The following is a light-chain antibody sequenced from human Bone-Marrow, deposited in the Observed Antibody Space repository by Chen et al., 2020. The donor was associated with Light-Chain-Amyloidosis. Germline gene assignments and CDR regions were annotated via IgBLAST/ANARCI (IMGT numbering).Light chain of an antibody. CDR2: DVR. J-gene: IGLJ3*02. V-gene: IGLV2-14*03. CDR1: SSDVGGYDY. CDR3: RSYTSSSAHGV. Sequence: QSALTQPASVSASPGQSITIYCTGSSSDVGGYDYVSWYQQHPGKAPTLFIYDVRIRPSGVSTLCAGSNSGNTAGLANSGLLSEDEAAYCCRSYTSSSAHGVFSGGAKLPVL.